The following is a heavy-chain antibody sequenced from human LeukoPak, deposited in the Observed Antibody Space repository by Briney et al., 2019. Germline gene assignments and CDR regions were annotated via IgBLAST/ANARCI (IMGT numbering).Heavy chain of an antibody. D-gene: IGHD6-6*01. CDR2: INPNSGGT. V-gene: IGHV1-2*02. J-gene: IGHJ4*02. Sequence: GASVKVSCKASGYTFTGYYMHWVRQAPGQGLEWMGWINPNSGGTNYAQKFQGRVTMTRDTSISTAYMELSRLRSDDTAVYYCARQSSSSVIFWDYRGQGTLVTVSS. CDR3: ARQSSSSVIFWDY. CDR1: GYTFTGYY.